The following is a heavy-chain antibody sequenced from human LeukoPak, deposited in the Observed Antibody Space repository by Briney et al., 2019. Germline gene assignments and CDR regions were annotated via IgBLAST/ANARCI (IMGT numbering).Heavy chain of an antibody. CDR3: ARGKGSDTAMVTADYYGMDV. J-gene: IGHJ6*02. CDR1: GGSISSYY. V-gene: IGHV4-59*01. D-gene: IGHD5-18*01. CDR2: IYYSGST. Sequence: PSETLSLTCTVSGGSISSYYWSWIRQPPGKGLEWIGYIYYSGSTNYNPSLKSRVTISVDTSKNQFSLKLSSVTAADTAVYYCARGKGSDTAMVTADYYGMDVWGQGTTVTVSS.